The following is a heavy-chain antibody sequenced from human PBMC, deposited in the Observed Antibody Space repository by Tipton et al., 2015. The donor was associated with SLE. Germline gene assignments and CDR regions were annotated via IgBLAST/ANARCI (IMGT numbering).Heavy chain of an antibody. J-gene: IGHJ3*02. CDR3: AKGKSGSYRDVVNI. CDR2: IYPGDSDT. Sequence: QLVQSGAEVKQPGESLKISCKGSGFTFTSYWIGWVRQLPGKGLEWMGIIYPGDSDTRYSLSFQGQVTISADKSITTAYLQWSSPKAADTSLDYCAKGKSGSYRDVVNIWGQATGVTASS. V-gene: IGHV5-51*03. D-gene: IGHD3-10*01. CDR1: GFTFTSYW.